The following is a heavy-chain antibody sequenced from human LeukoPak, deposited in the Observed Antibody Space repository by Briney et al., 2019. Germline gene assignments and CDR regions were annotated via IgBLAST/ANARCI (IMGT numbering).Heavy chain of an antibody. CDR3: ARWYSSGWAFDY. Sequence: PSETLSLTCTVSGGSISSYYWSWIRQPPGKGLEWIGDIYYSGSTKYNPSLKSRVTISVDTSKNQFSLKLSSVIAADTAVYYCARWYSSGWAFDYWGQGTLVTVSS. J-gene: IGHJ4*02. V-gene: IGHV4-59*08. D-gene: IGHD6-19*01. CDR2: IYYSGST. CDR1: GGSISSYY.